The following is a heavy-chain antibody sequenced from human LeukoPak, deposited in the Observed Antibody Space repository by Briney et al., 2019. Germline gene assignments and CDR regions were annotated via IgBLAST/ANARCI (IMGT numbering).Heavy chain of an antibody. CDR3: ARSETYYYDSSGYYEIEDY. D-gene: IGHD3-22*01. J-gene: IGHJ4*02. CDR1: GYTFTSYG. CDR2: ISAYNGNT. Sequence: ASVKVSCKASGYTFTSYGINWVRQAPGQGLEWMGWISAYNGNTNYAQKLQGRVTMTTDTSTSTAYMELRSLRSDDTAVYYCARSETYYYDSSGYYEIEDYWGQGTLVTVSS. V-gene: IGHV1-18*01.